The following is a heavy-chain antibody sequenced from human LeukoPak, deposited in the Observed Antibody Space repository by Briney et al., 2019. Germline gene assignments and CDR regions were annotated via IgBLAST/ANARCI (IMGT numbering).Heavy chain of an antibody. D-gene: IGHD2-15*01. CDR1: GFTFSSYW. V-gene: IGHV3-15*01. CDR2: VKSKTDGGTT. Sequence: PGGSLRLSCAASGFTFSSYWMTWVRQAPGKGLEWVGRVKSKTDGGTTDYAAPVKGRFTISRDDSKNTLFLQMDSLKTEDAALYFCTTEGYCTTSSCYPPYYYMDVWGKGTTVTVSS. J-gene: IGHJ6*03. CDR3: TTEGYCTTSSCYPPYYYMDV.